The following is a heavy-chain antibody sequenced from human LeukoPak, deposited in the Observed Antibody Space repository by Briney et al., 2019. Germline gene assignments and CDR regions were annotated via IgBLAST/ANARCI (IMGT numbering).Heavy chain of an antibody. J-gene: IGHJ4*02. Sequence: GGSLRLSCAASGFTFSSYWMSWVRQAPGKGLEWVANIKQDGSEKYYVDSVKGRFTISRDNAKNSLYLQMDSLRAEDTAVYYCARDRGYDILTGYQDWGQGTQVTVSS. V-gene: IGHV3-7*01. D-gene: IGHD3-9*01. CDR3: ARDRGYDILTGYQD. CDR2: IKQDGSEK. CDR1: GFTFSSYW.